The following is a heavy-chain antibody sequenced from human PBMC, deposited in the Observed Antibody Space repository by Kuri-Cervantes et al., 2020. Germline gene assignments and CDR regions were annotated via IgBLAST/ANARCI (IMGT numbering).Heavy chain of an antibody. CDR2: INPNSGGT. J-gene: IGHJ6*02. V-gene: IGHV1-2*02. Sequence: ASVKVSCKASGYTFTGYYMHWVRQAPGQGLEWMGWINPNSGGTNYAQKFQSRVTMTRDTSISTAYMELSRLRSDDTAVYYCARGDYYYYYGMDVWGQGTTVTVSS. CDR1: GYTFTGYY. CDR3: ARGDYYYYYGMDV.